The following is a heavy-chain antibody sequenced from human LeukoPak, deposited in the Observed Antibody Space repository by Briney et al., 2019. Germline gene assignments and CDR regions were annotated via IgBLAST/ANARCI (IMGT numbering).Heavy chain of an antibody. CDR2: IIPIFGTA. CDR1: GGTFSSYA. CDR3: ARAWGLRDYYYYYYMDV. J-gene: IGHJ6*03. Sequence: SVEASCKASGGTFSSYAISWVRQAPGQGLEWMGGIIPIFGTATYAQKFQGRVTITTDESTSTAYMELSSLRSEDTAVYYCARAWGLRDYYYYYYMDVWGKGTTVTVSS. V-gene: IGHV1-69*05. D-gene: IGHD5-12*01.